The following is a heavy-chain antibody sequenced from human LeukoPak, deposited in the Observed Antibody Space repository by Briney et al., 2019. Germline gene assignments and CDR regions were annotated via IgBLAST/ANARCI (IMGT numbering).Heavy chain of an antibody. CDR3: ASVRSYGSGSYPY. J-gene: IGHJ4*02. CDR1: GGSISSYY. Sequence: PSETLSLTCTVSGGSISSYYWSWIRQPPGKGLEWIGYIYYSGSTNYNPSLKSRVTISVDTSKNQFSLKLSSVTAADTAVYYCASVRSYGSGSYPYWGQGTLVTVSS. D-gene: IGHD3-10*01. CDR2: IYYSGST. V-gene: IGHV4-59*12.